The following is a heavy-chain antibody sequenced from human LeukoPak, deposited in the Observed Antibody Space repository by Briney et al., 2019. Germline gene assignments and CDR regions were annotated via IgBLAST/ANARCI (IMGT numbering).Heavy chain of an antibody. J-gene: IGHJ4*02. D-gene: IGHD7-27*01. CDR2: IYYSGST. V-gene: IGHV4-59*01. Sequence: SETLSLTCTVSGGSISSYYWSWIRQPPGKGLEWIGYIYYSGSTNYNPSLKSRVTISVDTSKNQFSLMLSSVTAADTAVYYCARGELGDFDYWGQGTLVTVSS. CDR1: GGSISSYY. CDR3: ARGELGDFDY.